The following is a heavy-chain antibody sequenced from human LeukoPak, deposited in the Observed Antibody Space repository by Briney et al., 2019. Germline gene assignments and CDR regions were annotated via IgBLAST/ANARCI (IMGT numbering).Heavy chain of an antibody. J-gene: IGHJ4*02. CDR3: AIIPYYYGSGTPVLFDY. V-gene: IGHV3-66*01. Sequence: HLGGSLRLSCAASGFTVSSNYMSWVRQAPGKGLEWVSVIYSGGSTYYADSVKGRFTISRDNSKNTLYLQMNSLRAEDTAVYYCAIIPYYYGSGTPVLFDYWGQGTLVTVSS. CDR1: GFTVSSNY. D-gene: IGHD3-10*01. CDR2: IYSGGST.